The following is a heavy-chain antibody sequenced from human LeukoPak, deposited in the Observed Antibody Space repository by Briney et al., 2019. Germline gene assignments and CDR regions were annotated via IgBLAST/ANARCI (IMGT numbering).Heavy chain of an antibody. CDR1: GYSISSNYY. CDR3: ARGSLGDYDY. CDR2: VYHPVDT. J-gene: IGHJ4*02. V-gene: IGHV4-38-2*02. D-gene: IGHD4-17*01. Sequence: SEALSLTCTVSGYSISSNYYWAWIRQPPGKGLEWIGSVYHPVDTSYNPSLKSRITMSVDTAKNQFSLKLSSVTAADTAVYYCARGSLGDYDYWGQGTLVTVSS.